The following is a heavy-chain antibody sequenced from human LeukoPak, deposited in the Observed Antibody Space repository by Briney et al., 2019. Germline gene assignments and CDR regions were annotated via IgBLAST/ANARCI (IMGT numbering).Heavy chain of an antibody. CDR1: GGSFSGYY. D-gene: IGHD1-26*01. V-gene: IGHV4-34*01. CDR3: ASLREHNYYARGFDY. CDR2: INHSGST. J-gene: IGHJ4*02. Sequence: PSETLSLTCAVYGGSFSGYYWSWIRQPPGKGLEWIGEINHSGSTNYNPSLKGRVTISVDTSKNQFSLKLSSVTAADTAVYYCASLREHNYYARGFDYWGQGTLVTVSS.